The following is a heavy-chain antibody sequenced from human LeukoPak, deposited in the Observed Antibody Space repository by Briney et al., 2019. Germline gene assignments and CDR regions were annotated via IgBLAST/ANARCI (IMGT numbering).Heavy chain of an antibody. V-gene: IGHV4-4*07. J-gene: IGHJ3*02. CDR2: INASGST. CDR3: AREYSSSSGKNAFDI. D-gene: IGHD6-6*01. Sequence: SETLSLTCTVSGGSISSYFWSWIRQPAGKGLEWIGRINASGSTNYNPSLKSRVTMSVDTSKNQFSLKLTSVTAADTAVYYCAREYSSSSGKNAFDIWGQGTMVTVSS. CDR1: GGSISSYF.